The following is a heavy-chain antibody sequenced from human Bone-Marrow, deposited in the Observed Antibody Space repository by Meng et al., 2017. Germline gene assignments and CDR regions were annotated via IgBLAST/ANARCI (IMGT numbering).Heavy chain of an antibody. J-gene: IGHJ4*02. V-gene: IGHV2-5*02. D-gene: IGHD3-10*01. CDR2: IYWDDDK. CDR1: GFSVSTRGVG. CDR3: AHSPYASGVRRDFDY. Sequence: QITLKDSGSTLVKPTQTLTLTCTFSGFSVSTRGVGVGWIRQPPGKALEWLALIYWDDDKRYSPSLKGRLTITRDTSKNQVVLTMTNMDPVDTATYYCAHSPYASGVRRDFDYWGQGTLVTVSS.